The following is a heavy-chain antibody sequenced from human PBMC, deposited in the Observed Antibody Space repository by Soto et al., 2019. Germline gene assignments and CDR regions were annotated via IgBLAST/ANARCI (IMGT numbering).Heavy chain of an antibody. V-gene: IGHV3-30*18. CDR2: ISYDGSNK. Sequence: GGSLRLSCAASGFTFSSYGMHWVRQAPGKGLEWVAVISYDGSNKYYVDSVKGRFTISRDNSKNTLYLQMNSLRAEDTAVYYCAKDKPLKGTMVRPYGMDVWGQGTTVTVSS. CDR3: AKDKPLKGTMVRPYGMDV. J-gene: IGHJ6*02. CDR1: GFTFSSYG. D-gene: IGHD3-10*01.